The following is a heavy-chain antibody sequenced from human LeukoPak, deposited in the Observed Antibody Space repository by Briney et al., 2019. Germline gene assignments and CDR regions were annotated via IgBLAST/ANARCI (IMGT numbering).Heavy chain of an antibody. CDR2: IFYSGNT. J-gene: IGHJ4*02. Sequence: SETLSLTCTVSGGSISSGAYYWTWIRQPPGKGLEWIGYIFYSGNTYYNPSLKSRVTISVDTSKNQFSLKLSPVTAADTAVYYCARAMYSYGFCFDYWGQGSLVTVSS. V-gene: IGHV4-30-4*01. D-gene: IGHD5-18*01. CDR3: ARAMYSYGFCFDY. CDR1: GGSISSGAYY.